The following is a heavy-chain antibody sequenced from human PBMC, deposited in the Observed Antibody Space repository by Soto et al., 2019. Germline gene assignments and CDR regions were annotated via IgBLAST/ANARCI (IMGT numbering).Heavy chain of an antibody. CDR3: ARSEYSSSWYMDY. V-gene: IGHV4-34*01. D-gene: IGHD6-13*01. Sequence: SEILSLTCAVYGGSFSGYYWSWIRQPPGKGLEWIGEINHSGSTNYNPSLKSRVTISVDTSKNQFSLKLSSVTAADTAVYYCARSEYSSSWYMDYWGQGTLVTVSS. CDR1: GGSFSGYY. CDR2: INHSGST. J-gene: IGHJ4*02.